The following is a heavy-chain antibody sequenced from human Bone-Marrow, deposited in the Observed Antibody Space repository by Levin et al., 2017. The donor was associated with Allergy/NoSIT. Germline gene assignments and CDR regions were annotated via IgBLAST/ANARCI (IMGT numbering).Heavy chain of an antibody. CDR1: GYSFSRYW. J-gene: IGHJ4*02. Sequence: PGESLKISCHGSGYSFSRYWIGWVRQMPGKGLEWLGMIYPGDSDTKNNPAFQGQVTISADKSISTAYLHWSSLKASDSAMYYCVREGSYYYDNSGGFDSWGQGTLVTVSS. CDR3: VREGSYYYDNSGGFDS. V-gene: IGHV5-51*01. D-gene: IGHD3-22*01. CDR2: IYPGDSDT.